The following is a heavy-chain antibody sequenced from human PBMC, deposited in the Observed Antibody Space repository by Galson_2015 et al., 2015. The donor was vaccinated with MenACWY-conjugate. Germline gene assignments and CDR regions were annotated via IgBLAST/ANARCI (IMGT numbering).Heavy chain of an antibody. CDR2: IKCKTDGGTT. Sequence: SLRLSCAASGFTFSNAWMSWVRQAPGKGLEWVGRIKCKTDGGTTDYAAPVKGRFTISRDDSTNTLSLQMNSLKTEDTAVYYCTTFLCYGSGSTDCDYCCFDVWGQGTPVTVSS. CDR3: TTFLCYGSGSTDCDYCCFDV. CDR1: GFTFSNAW. V-gene: IGHV3-15*01. D-gene: IGHD3-10*01. J-gene: IGHJ5*02.